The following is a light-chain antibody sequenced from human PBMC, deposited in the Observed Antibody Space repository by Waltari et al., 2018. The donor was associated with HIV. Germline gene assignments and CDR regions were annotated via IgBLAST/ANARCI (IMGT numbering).Light chain of an antibody. V-gene: IGKV1-9*01. CDR3: QQLNSYPLT. Sequence: DIQLTQSPSFLSASVGDGVTITCRASQGISSYLAWYQQKPGKAPKLLIYAASTLQRGVPSRFSGSGSGTEFTLTISSLQPEDFATYYCQQLNSYPLTFGGGTKVEIK. CDR1: QGISSY. CDR2: AAS. J-gene: IGKJ4*01.